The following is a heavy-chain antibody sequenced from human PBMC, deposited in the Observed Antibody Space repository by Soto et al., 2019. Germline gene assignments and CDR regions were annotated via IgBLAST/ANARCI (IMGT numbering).Heavy chain of an antibody. J-gene: IGHJ3*02. CDR2: MNPKSGGT. V-gene: IGHV1-2*02. D-gene: IGHD2-15*01. Sequence: ASVKVSCKASGYTFSAYYTHWVRQAPGQGLEWRGLMNPKSGGTYFANKFQGSVSLTRDTYISTAYMEVNRLRSYDTAVYYCTRESIENSDGLYDAFHXWGQGTTVTVS. CDR3: TRESIENSDGLYDAFHX. CDR1: GYTFSAYY.